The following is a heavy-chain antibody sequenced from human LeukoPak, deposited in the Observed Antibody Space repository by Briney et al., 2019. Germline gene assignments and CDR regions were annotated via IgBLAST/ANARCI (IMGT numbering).Heavy chain of an antibody. Sequence: PGGSLRLSCAASGFTFSSYELYWVRQAPGKGLEWISYISSSSTIIKYADSVRGRFTISRDDARESLYLQMSSLRADDTAIYYCGASRQYVGAFDIWGQGTLFTVSS. CDR2: ISSSSTII. V-gene: IGHV3-48*03. CDR1: GFTFSSYE. J-gene: IGHJ3*02. D-gene: IGHD3-16*01. CDR3: GASRQYVGAFDI.